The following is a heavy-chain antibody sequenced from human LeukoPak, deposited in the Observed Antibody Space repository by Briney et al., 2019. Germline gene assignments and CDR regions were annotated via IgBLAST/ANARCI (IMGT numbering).Heavy chain of an antibody. J-gene: IGHJ4*02. D-gene: IGHD1-1*01. CDR3: ARTRGTPGIRGLQMRYFDH. CDR2: IGTAYDT. Sequence: PGGALRLSCAASGFDFSRSDMHWVRQVTGKGLEGVSGIGTAYDTFYPDSVKGRFTISRENGKTSVYLQVNSLRVDDSAVYHCARTRGTPGIRGLQMRYFDHWGQGTLVTVSS. V-gene: IGHV3-13*01. CDR1: GFDFSRSD.